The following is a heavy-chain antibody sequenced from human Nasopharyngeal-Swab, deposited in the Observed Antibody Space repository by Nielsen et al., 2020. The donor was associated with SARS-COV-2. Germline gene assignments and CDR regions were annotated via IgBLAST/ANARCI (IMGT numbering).Heavy chain of an antibody. CDR1: GYSFTSYW. CDR3: ARLGIAAAAGTFDI. D-gene: IGHD6-13*01. J-gene: IGHJ3*02. Sequence: GGSLRLSCKASGYSFTSYWIGWVRQMPGKGLEWMGIIYPGDSGTRYSPSFQGQVTISADKSISTAYLQWSSLKASDTAIYYCARLGIAAAAGTFDIWGQGTMVTVSS. CDR2: IYPGDSGT. V-gene: IGHV5-51*01.